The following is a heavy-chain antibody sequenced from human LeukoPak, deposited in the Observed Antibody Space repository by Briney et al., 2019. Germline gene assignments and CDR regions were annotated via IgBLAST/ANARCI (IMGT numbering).Heavy chain of an antibody. CDR2: IYTSGST. CDR3: ARGPLLMVYVMDV. J-gene: IGHJ6*04. Sequence: PSETLSLTCTVSGGSISGYYWSWIRQPPGKGLEWIGYIYTSGSTNYNPSLKSRVTISVDTSKNQFSLKLSSVTAADTAVYYCARGPLLMVYVMDVWGKGTTVTVSS. D-gene: IGHD2-8*01. V-gene: IGHV4-4*09. CDR1: GGSISGYY.